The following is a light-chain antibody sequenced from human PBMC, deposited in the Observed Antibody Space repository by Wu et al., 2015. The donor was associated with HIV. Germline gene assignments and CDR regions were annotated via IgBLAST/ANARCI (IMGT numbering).Light chain of an antibody. CDR2: EAP. CDR1: QSLRNW. J-gene: IGKJ2*03. V-gene: IGKV1-5*03. Sequence: DIQMTQSPSTLSASIGDRVTITCRASQSLRNWLAWYQQKPGKAPKLLIYEAPILESGVPSRFSGSGSGTEFTLTINSLQADDIATYYCQQYNSHSRSFGPGTKVNIK. CDR3: QQYNSHSRS.